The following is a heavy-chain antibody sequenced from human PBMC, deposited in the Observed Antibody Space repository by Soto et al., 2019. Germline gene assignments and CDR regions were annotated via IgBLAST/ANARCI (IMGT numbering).Heavy chain of an antibody. CDR3: AGLTNYYDRSGSP. V-gene: IGHV1-69*13. CDR1: GGTFSSYA. J-gene: IGHJ3*01. CDR2: IIPIFGTA. Sequence: SVKVSCKASGGTFSSYAISWVRQAPGQGLEWMGGIIPIFGTANYAQKFQGRVTITADESTSTAYMELSSLRSEDTAVYYCAGLTNYYDRSGSPWRKGTMVTVSS. D-gene: IGHD3-22*01.